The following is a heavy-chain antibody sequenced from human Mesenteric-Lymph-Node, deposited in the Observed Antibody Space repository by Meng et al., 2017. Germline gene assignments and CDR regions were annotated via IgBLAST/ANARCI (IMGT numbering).Heavy chain of an antibody. CDR3: ARDRDIVLMVYAPPQDWYFDL. Sequence: GSLRLSCAASGFTFSSYSMNWVRQPPGKGLEWIGEINHSGSTNYNPSLKSRVTISVDTSKNQFSLKLSSVTAADTAVYYCARDRDIVLMVYAPPQDWYFDLWGRGTLVTVSS. J-gene: IGHJ2*01. CDR1: GFTFSSYS. V-gene: IGHV4-34*01. D-gene: IGHD2-8*01. CDR2: INHSGST.